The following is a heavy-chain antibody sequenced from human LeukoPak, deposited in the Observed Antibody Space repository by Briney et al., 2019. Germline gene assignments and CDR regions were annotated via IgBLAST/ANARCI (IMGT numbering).Heavy chain of an antibody. CDR3: ARRSHDILTGPNWFDP. CDR1: GGSISSSSYY. D-gene: IGHD3-9*01. V-gene: IGHV4-39*01. Sequence: SETLSLTCTVSGGSISSSSYYWGWTRQPPGKGLEWIGSIYYSGSTYYSPSLKSRVTISVDTSKNQFSLKLSSVTAADTAVYYCARRSHDILTGPNWFDPWGQGTLVTVSS. CDR2: IYYSGST. J-gene: IGHJ5*02.